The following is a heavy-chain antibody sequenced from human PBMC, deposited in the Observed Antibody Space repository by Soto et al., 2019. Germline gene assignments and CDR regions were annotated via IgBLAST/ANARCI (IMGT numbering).Heavy chain of an antibody. J-gene: IGHJ4*02. D-gene: IGHD3-22*01. CDR1: GYTFTGYG. Sequence: QVQLVQSGTEVKRPGASVKVSCRFAGYTFTGYGISWMRQAPGQGPEWMGWVSGSNGDTKYVENYQGRVTMTIDTSTSTAYMELRSLRSDDTAVYYCARDISYYHDDRGYSNFDYWGQGTLVTVSP. CDR2: VSGSNGDT. CDR3: ARDISYYHDDRGYSNFDY. V-gene: IGHV1-18*01.